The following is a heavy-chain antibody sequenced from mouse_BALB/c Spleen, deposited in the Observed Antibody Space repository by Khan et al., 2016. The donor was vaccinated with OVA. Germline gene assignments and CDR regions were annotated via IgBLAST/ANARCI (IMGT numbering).Heavy chain of an antibody. Sequence: QIQLVQSGPELKKPGETVKISCKASGYTFINYGMNWVKQAPGKVLKWMGWINTNTGEPTYAEEFKGRFAFSLETSASTAYLQINNLKNEDTATYVCARSQWLLPAMDYWGQGTSVTVSS. D-gene: IGHD2-3*01. V-gene: IGHV9-3*02. CDR2: INTNTGEP. CDR3: ARSQWLLPAMDY. J-gene: IGHJ4*01. CDR1: GYTFINYG.